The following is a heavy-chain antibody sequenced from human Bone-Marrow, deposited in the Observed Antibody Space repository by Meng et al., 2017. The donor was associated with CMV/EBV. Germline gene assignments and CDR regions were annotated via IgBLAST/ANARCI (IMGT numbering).Heavy chain of an antibody. D-gene: IGHD2-2*01. CDR3: ARGRIPAAAHYYHYYGMDV. J-gene: IGHJ6*02. CDR2: MNPDSGNT. CDR1: GGTFSRNT. Sequence: ASVKVSCKASGGTFSRNTFNWLRQASGQGLEWMGWMNPDSGNTGSAQKFQGRLTIMRNTALNTTYMELTSLRSEDTAIYFCARGRIPAAAHYYHYYGMDVWGQGTTVTVSS. V-gene: IGHV1-8*01.